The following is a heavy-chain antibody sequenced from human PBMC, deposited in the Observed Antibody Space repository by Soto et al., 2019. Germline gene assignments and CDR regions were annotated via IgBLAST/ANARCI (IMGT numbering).Heavy chain of an antibody. D-gene: IGHD2-15*01. V-gene: IGHV1-69*01. CDR1: GGTFSTYA. CDR3: ARSQGGSSSLDIYSYYYYGMDV. CDR2: VIPIFGTP. J-gene: IGHJ6*02. Sequence: QVQLVQSGAEVKKPGSSVKVSCKAPGGTFSTYAINWVRQAPGQGLEWMGGVIPIFGTPKYAQKFQGRVTITADESTSTGDMELRSLRSEDTAVYYCARSQGGSSSLDIYSYYYYGMDVWGQGTTVTVSS.